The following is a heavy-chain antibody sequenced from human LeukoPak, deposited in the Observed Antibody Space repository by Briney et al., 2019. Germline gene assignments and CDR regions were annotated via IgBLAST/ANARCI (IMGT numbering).Heavy chain of an antibody. J-gene: IGHJ4*02. Sequence: PSETLSLTCAVYGGSFSGYYWSWIRQPPGKGLEWIGEINHSGSTNYNPSLKSRVTISVDTSKNQFSLKLSSVTAADTAVYYCARGAEYSSSSDYWGQGTLVTVSS. CDR3: ARGAEYSSSSDY. V-gene: IGHV4-34*01. CDR2: INHSGST. CDR1: GGSFSGYY. D-gene: IGHD6-6*01.